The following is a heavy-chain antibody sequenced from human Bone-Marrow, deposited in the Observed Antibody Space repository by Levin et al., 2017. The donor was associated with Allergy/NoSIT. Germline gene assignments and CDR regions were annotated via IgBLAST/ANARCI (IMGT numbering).Heavy chain of an antibody. J-gene: IGHJ4*02. CDR3: ARVDSEYSSSAGDY. Sequence: GESLKISCAASGFTFSSYSMNWVRQAPGKGLEWVSYISSSSSTIYYADSVKGRFTISRDNAKNSLYLQMNSLRAEDTAVYYCARVDSEYSSSAGDYWGQGTLVTVSS. D-gene: IGHD6-6*01. V-gene: IGHV3-48*01. CDR1: GFTFSSYS. CDR2: ISSSSSTI.